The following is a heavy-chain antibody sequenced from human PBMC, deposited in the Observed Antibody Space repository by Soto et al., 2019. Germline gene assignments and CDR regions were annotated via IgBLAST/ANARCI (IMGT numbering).Heavy chain of an antibody. V-gene: IGHV4-59*01. D-gene: IGHD3-22*01. Sequence: QVQLQESGPGLVKSSETLSLTCTVSGDSMTSYYWTWIRQSPGKGLEWIGYIYSSGNTNYNPTLKSPVTISVDTLNNPVSLTLTSMTAEASAVYYCARGGGWLPDLWGQGTLVTVST. CDR1: GDSMTSYY. CDR3: ARGGGWLPDL. CDR2: IYSSGNT. J-gene: IGHJ4*02.